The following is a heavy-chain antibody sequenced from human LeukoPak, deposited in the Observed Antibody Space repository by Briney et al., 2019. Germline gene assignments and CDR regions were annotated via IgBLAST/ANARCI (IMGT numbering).Heavy chain of an antibody. J-gene: IGHJ6*02. CDR3: TTGLAYSSGSPYYYYGMDV. CDR2: FDPEDGET. V-gene: IGHV1-24*01. Sequence: GASVKVSCKVSGYTLTELSMHWVRQAPGKGLEWMGGFDPEDGETIYAQKFQGRVTMTEDTSTDTAYMELSSLRSEDTAVYYCTTGLAYSSGSPYYYYGMDVWGQGTTVTVSS. CDR1: GYTLTELS. D-gene: IGHD3-22*01.